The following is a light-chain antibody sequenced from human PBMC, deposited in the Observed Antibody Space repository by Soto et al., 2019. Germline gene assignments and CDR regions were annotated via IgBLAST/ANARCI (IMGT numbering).Light chain of an antibody. CDR3: QQSRNSTVT. J-gene: IGKJ4*01. V-gene: IGKV3-15*01. CDR2: AAS. CDR1: QRLSSN. Sequence: EIVLRQSPATLSVSPGERATLSCRASQRLSSNLAWYEQKVGQPPRILIYAASTRATGIPARFTGIESGTEFTLTLRRLHSEECAVYEGQQSRNSTVTFCGVAMVDIK.